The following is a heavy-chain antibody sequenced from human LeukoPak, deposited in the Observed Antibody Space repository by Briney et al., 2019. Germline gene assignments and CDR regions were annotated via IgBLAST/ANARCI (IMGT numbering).Heavy chain of an antibody. D-gene: IGHD1-26*01. CDR2: ISGSGGRT. Sequence: GGSLRLSCAASGFTFSSYAMSWVRQAPGKGLEWVSAISGSGGRTYYADSVKGRFTISRDDSMDTLYLQMNSLRADDTAVYYCAKGARWELPLDYWGQGTLVTVSS. CDR1: GFTFSSYA. CDR3: AKGARWELPLDY. V-gene: IGHV3-23*01. J-gene: IGHJ4*02.